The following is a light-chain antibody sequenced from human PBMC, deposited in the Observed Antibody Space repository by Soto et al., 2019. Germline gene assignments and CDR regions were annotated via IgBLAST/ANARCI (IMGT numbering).Light chain of an antibody. Sequence: EIVLTQFPGTLSLSPGDRATLSFRASQSVNSNHLAWYQQKPGQAPRLLIYGGSSRATGIPVRFSGSGSETDFTLTITRLEPEDFAVYYCQQYSSSRTFGQGTKVDVK. J-gene: IGKJ1*01. CDR2: GGS. CDR1: QSVNSNH. CDR3: QQYSSSRT. V-gene: IGKV3-20*01.